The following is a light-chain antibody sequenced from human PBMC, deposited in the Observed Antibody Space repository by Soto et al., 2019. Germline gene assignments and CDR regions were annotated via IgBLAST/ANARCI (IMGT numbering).Light chain of an antibody. V-gene: IGKV1-27*01. CDR2: ATS. J-gene: IGKJ4*01. Sequence: DVQMTQSPSSLSAFVGDRVIITCRASQGIAPYLAWFQQKPGKVPKLLIYATSTLQSGVPSRFSGSGSGTDVTLTINSLQPEDVGTYYCQKYNSAPLTFGGGTKVDIK. CDR3: QKYNSAPLT. CDR1: QGIAPY.